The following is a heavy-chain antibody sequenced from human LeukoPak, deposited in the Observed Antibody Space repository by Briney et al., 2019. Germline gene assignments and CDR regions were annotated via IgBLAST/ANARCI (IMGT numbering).Heavy chain of an antibody. CDR3: AREGTMVRGLAFDI. D-gene: IGHD3-10*01. V-gene: IGHV4-59*01. CDR2: IYYSGST. Sequence: SETLSLTCTVSGGSISSYYWSWIRQPPGKGVKWIGDIYYSGSTNYNPSLKCRVTISVDSSKNQSSVRMDSVTAADTAVYYCAREGTMVRGLAFDIWGQGTMVTVSS. J-gene: IGHJ3*02. CDR1: GGSISSYY.